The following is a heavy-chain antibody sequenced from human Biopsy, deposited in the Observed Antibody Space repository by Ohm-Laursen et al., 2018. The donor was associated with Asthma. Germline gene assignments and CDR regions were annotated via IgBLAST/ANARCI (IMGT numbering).Heavy chain of an antibody. CDR3: AREGVAGTHIED. Sequence: SLRLSCAASRFTYDMHWVRQARGKGREWVAVISYDGSSIYYTDSVKGRFTISRDNSKNTLSLQMNSLTAEDTAVYYCAREGVAGTHIEDWGQGTLVTVSS. D-gene: IGHD6-19*01. V-gene: IGHV3-30-3*01. CDR1: RFTYD. CDR2: ISYDGSSI. J-gene: IGHJ4*02.